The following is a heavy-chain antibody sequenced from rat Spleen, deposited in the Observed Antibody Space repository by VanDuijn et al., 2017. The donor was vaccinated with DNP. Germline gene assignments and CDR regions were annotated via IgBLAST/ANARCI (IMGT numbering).Heavy chain of an antibody. J-gene: IGHJ2*01. CDR1: GFNFNDYW. D-gene: IGHD1-9*01. V-gene: IGHV4-2*01. Sequence: EVKLVESGGGLVQPGRSLKLSCAASGFNFNDYWMGWVRQAPGKGLEWIGEINKDSNTINYNPSLKAKFTISRDNAQNTLYLQMNKLGSGDTAIFYCARLGYYGYKDFWGQGVMVTVSS. CDR3: ARLGYYGYKDF. CDR2: INKDSNTI.